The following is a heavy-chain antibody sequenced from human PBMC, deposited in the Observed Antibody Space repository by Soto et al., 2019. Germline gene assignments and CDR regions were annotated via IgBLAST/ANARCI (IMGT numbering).Heavy chain of an antibody. CDR1: RFTFHHYS. V-gene: IGHV3-48*02. CDR3: ARAHNWSFDS. D-gene: IGHD1-20*01. CDR2: IGRTRKYI. J-gene: IGHJ4*02. Sequence: EVQLVESGGGVVQPGGSLRLACAASRFTFHHYSMNCVRQAPGKGLEGVSYIGRTRKYIDYADSVKCLFTISRDGVKNSVLLQMNSLRDEDTDVYYSARAHNWSFDSWGQGIPITVSP.